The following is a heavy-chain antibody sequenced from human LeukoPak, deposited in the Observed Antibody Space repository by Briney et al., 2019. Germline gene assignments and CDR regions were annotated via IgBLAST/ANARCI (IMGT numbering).Heavy chain of an antibody. Sequence: GGSLRLSCGASGFTFSSFWMHWVRHATGKGLVWVSRINSDGSSTSYADSVKGRFTISRDNAKNMLYLKMNSLRAEDTAVYYCAPHLSVVVPGAQYGMDVWGQGTTVTVSS. CDR3: APHLSVVVPGAQYGMDV. CDR2: INSDGSST. V-gene: IGHV3-74*01. D-gene: IGHD2-2*01. CDR1: GFTFSSFW. J-gene: IGHJ6*02.